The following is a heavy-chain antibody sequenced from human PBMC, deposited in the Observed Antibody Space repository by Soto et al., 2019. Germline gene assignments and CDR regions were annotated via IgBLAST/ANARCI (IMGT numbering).Heavy chain of an antibody. Sequence: SETLSLTCTVSGGSISSSSYYWGWIRQPPGKGLEWIGSIFYSGSTYYNPSLKSRVTISVDTSKNQFSLKLSSVTAADTAVYYCATQEVGGSYVYTFDPWGQGTLVT. V-gene: IGHV4-39*01. CDR1: GGSISSSSYY. D-gene: IGHD1-26*01. CDR2: IFYSGST. CDR3: ATQEVGGSYVYTFDP. J-gene: IGHJ5*02.